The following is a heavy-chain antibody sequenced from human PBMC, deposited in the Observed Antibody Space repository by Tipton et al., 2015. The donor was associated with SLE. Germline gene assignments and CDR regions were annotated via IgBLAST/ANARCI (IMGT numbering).Heavy chain of an antibody. CDR3: ARLGYCGGDCYTWFDP. CDR2: MYYRGST. Sequence: TLSLTCTVSGGSISSHYWGWIRQPPGKGLEWIGSMYYRGSTYYNPSLKSRVTISADTSKNQFSLKLSSVTAADTAVYYCARLGYCGGDCYTWFDPWGQGTLVTVSS. J-gene: IGHJ5*02. V-gene: IGHV4-39*01. CDR1: GGSISSHY. D-gene: IGHD2-21*01.